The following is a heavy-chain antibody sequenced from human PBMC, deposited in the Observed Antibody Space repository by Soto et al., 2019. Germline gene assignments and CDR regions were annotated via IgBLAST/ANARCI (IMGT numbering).Heavy chain of an antibody. V-gene: IGHV3-33*01. Sequence: QVQLVESGGGVVQPGRSLRLSCAASGFTFTNYGMPWVRQAPGKGLEWVAVIWYDGSNKYYADSVKGRFTISKDNSQDKMYLQMNNLRAEDTAMYYCTRDPYGGSRYYFDSWGQGTLVTVSS. CDR1: GFTFTNYG. J-gene: IGHJ4*02. CDR3: TRDPYGGSRYYFDS. CDR2: IWYDGSNK. D-gene: IGHD1-26*01.